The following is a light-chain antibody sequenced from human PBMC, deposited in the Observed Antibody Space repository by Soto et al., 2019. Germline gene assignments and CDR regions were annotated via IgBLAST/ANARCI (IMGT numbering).Light chain of an antibody. Sequence: DAVMTQSPLSLTVTLGQPASISCKSSQSLVYTDGHTYLNWFHQRPGQSPRRLIYKVSTLESGVPDRFSGGGSGSYFTLKSDRVEVEDVGVYYCMQGTHWPPTIGGGTTVEIK. J-gene: IGKJ4*01. V-gene: IGKV2-30*01. CDR3: MQGTHWPPT. CDR2: KVS. CDR1: QSLVYTDGHTY.